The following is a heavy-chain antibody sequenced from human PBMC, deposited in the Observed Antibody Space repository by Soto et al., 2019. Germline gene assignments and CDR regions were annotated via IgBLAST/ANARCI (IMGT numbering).Heavy chain of an antibody. J-gene: IGHJ4*02. D-gene: IGHD6-6*01. CDR1: GGSISSDDHY. Sequence: SETLSLTCIVSGGSISSDDHYWSWIRQPPGKGLEWVGHIYYTGRTSYNPSLKSRLTISVDTSKNQFSLKLSSVSAADTAVYFCAGDRSNSPDYFDYWGQGTLVTVSS. CDR3: AGDRSNSPDYFDY. V-gene: IGHV4-30-4*01. CDR2: IYYTGRT.